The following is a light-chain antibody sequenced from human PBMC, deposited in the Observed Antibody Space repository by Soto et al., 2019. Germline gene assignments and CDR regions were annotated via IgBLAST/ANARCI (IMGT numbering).Light chain of an antibody. CDR1: QTIRTY. V-gene: IGKV1-39*01. J-gene: IGKJ4*01. Sequence: DIQMPQSPSSLSASVGDRVTISCRASQTIRTYLHWYQHKQGRAPRLLISDVSTLQSGVPGRFRGSGSETEFTLTITYVQPEDFATYYCLQGYSIHALTVGGGTQVELK. CDR2: DVS. CDR3: LQGYSIHALT.